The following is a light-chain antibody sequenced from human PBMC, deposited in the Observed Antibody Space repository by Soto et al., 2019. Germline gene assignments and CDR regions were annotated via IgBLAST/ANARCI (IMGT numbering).Light chain of an antibody. Sequence: QSALTQPASVSWSPGQSITISCTGTSSDVGGYNYVSWYQQHPGKAPKLMIYEVSNRPSGVSNRFSGSKSGNTASLTISGLPAEDDADYYCSSYTSSSTLGVFGGGTKLTVL. CDR2: EVS. V-gene: IGLV2-14*01. J-gene: IGLJ2*01. CDR1: SSDVGGYNY. CDR3: SSYTSSSTLGV.